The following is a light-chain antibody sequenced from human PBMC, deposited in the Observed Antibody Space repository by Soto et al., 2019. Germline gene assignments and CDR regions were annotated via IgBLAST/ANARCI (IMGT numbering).Light chain of an antibody. J-gene: IGLJ2*01. V-gene: IGLV2-8*01. CDR1: SSDVGAYNF. CDR2: EVS. CDR3: SSYGGSNNLL. Sequence: QSALTQPPSASGSPGQSVTISCSGTSSDVGAYNFVSWYQQHPGKAPKLLIYEVSQRPSGVPDRFSGSKSGNTASLTVSGLQAEDEADYYCSSYGGSNNLLFGGGTQLTVL.